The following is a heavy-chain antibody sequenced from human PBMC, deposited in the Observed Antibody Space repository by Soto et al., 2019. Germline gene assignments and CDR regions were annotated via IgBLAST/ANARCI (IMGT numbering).Heavy chain of an antibody. Sequence: GGSLRLSCAASGFSFSSHSFNWVRQAPGQGLEWVAYIGSRSSLILYADSVRGRFVISRDNALNTLYLHMNSPRDEDTAMYYCARERGEYDSGWYIDRWGQGTPVTVSS. CDR1: GFSFSSHS. CDR3: ARERGEYDSGWYIDR. D-gene: IGHD6-19*01. CDR2: IGSRSSLI. V-gene: IGHV3-21*06. J-gene: IGHJ5*02.